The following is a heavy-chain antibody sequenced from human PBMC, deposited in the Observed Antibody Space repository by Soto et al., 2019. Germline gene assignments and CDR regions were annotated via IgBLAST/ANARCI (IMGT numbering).Heavy chain of an antibody. CDR3: ARDLWGYCGTDCYPLDV. V-gene: IGHV4-59*01. CDR2: MYNTGST. D-gene: IGHD2-21*02. J-gene: IGHJ6*02. CDR1: GCSISGYY. Sequence: SETLSLTCTVSGCSISGYYWSWIRQPPGKGLEWIGYMYNTGSTVYNPSFKSRVTISVDTPKSQFSLRLNSVTAADTAVYYCARDLWGYCGTDCYPLDVWGQGTTVTVSS.